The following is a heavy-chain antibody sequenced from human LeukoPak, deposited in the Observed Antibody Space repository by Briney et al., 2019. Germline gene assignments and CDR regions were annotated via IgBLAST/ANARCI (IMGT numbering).Heavy chain of an antibody. CDR1: GGSISSYY. CDR3: ARLQRTTMNAFDI. D-gene: IGHD3-22*01. J-gene: IGHJ3*02. V-gene: IGHV4-59*01. CDR2: IYYSGST. Sequence: PSETLSLTCTVSGGSISSYYLSWIRQPPGKGLEWIGYIYYSGSTNYNPSLKSRVTISVDTSKNQFSLKLSSVTAADTAVYYCARLQRTTMNAFDIWGQGTMVTVSS.